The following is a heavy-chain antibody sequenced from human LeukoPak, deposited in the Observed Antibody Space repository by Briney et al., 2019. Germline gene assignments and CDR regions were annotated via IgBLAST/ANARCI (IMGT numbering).Heavy chain of an antibody. D-gene: IGHD6-19*01. CDR2: IYWDDDK. CDR1: GFSLSTSGVG. V-gene: IGHV2-5*02. J-gene: IGHJ4*02. CDR3: AHSGGGRSGFAYYFDY. Sequence: SGPTLVKPTQTLTLTCTFSGFSLSTSGVGVGWIRQPPGKALEWLALIYWDDDKRYSPSLKSRLTITKDTSKNRVVLTMTNMDPMDTATYYCAHSGGGRSGFAYYFDYWGQGTLVTVSS.